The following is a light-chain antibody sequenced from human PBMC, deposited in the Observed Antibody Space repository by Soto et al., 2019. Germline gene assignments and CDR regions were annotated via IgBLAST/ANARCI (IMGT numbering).Light chain of an antibody. V-gene: IGKV1-6*01. J-gene: IGKJ2*01. CDR3: LQDYSYPYT. CDR1: QGIEND. Sequence: AIQMTQSPSSLSASVGDRVTIACRASQGIENDLAWYQQKPGRAPKLLIFAASSFHSGVPSRFSGSGSGTDFTLTISSLQPEDFATYYCLQDYSYPYTFGQGTKLEIK. CDR2: AAS.